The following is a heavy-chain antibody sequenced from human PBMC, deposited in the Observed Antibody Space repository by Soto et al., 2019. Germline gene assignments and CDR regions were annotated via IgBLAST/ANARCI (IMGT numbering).Heavy chain of an antibody. CDR3: ARDRGIYDSSGYIWFDP. J-gene: IGHJ5*02. CDR2: IYTSGGT. D-gene: IGHD3-22*01. Sequence: LSLTCTVSGGSISSYYWSWIRQPAGKGLEWIGRIYTSGGTNYNPSLKSRVTMSVDTSKNQFSLKLSSVTAADTAVYYCARDRGIYDSSGYIWFDPWGQGTLVTVSS. CDR1: GGSISSYY. V-gene: IGHV4-4*07.